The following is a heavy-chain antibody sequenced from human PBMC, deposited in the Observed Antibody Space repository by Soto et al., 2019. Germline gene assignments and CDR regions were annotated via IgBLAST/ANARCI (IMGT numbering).Heavy chain of an antibody. D-gene: IGHD1-26*01. CDR1: GVSISSSSYY. J-gene: IGHJ5*02. CDR2: IYYSGST. CDR3: ARQERSGVGKLNWFDP. Sequence: SETLSLTCTVSGVSISSSSYYLGWIRQPPGKGLEWIGSIYYSGSTYYNPSLKSRVTISVDTSKNQFSLKVSSVTAADTAVYYCARQERSGVGKLNWFDPWGQGTLVTVSS. V-gene: IGHV4-39*01.